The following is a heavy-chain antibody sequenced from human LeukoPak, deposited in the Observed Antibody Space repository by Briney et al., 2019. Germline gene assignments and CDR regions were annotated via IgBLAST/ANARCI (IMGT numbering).Heavy chain of an antibody. CDR2: IGLSGSPL. D-gene: IGHD3-22*01. Sequence: PGGSLRLSCAVSGVPFTRFYMSWIRQPPGKGLEWISYIGLSGSPLDYADSVRGRFTISRDNAKNSLYLELNSLRAEDTAVYYCARKDFSSGSFSYWGQGTLVTVSS. CDR3: ARKDFSSGSFSY. CDR1: GVPFTRFY. V-gene: IGHV3-11*04. J-gene: IGHJ4*02.